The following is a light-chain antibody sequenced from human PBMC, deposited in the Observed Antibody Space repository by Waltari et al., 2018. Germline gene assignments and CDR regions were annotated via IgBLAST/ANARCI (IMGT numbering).Light chain of an antibody. CDR2: KAS. CDR3: QQYNSYPWT. Sequence: DIQMTQSPSTLSASGGDRVTITCRASQSVSNWLAWYQQKPGRAPNLLIYKASSLEGGVPSRFSGSGSGTEFTLTISSLQPDDFATYYCQQYNSYPWTFGQGTKVEIK. CDR1: QSVSNW. J-gene: IGKJ1*01. V-gene: IGKV1-5*03.